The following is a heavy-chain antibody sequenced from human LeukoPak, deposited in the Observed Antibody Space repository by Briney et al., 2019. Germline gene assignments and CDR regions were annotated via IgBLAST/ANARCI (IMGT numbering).Heavy chain of an antibody. V-gene: IGHV3-30*18. CDR2: ISYDGSDK. J-gene: IGHJ4*02. D-gene: IGHD6-19*01. CDR1: GFTFSSYG. CDR3: AKDRSSGRPFDY. Sequence: GGSLRLSCAASGFTFSSYGMHWVRQAPGKGLEWVTIISYDGSDKYYADSVKGRFTISRDSSKNTLYLQMNSLRAEDTAVYFCAKDRSSGRPFDYWGQGTLVTVSS.